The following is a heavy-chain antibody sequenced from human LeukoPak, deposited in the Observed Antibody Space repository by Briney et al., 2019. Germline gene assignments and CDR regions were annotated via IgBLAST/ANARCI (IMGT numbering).Heavy chain of an antibody. D-gene: IGHD1-14*01. CDR3: ARGPRNDP. CDR1: GYPFTTWE. Sequence: ASVKVSCKTSGYPFTTWEINWVRQAAGQGLEWMGWVHPNSGNTAYAQKFQGRVTMTRDTSIGTAYMGLSGLRFDDTAVYFCARGPRNDPWGQGTLVTVSS. J-gene: IGHJ5*02. CDR2: VHPNSGNT. V-gene: IGHV1-8*01.